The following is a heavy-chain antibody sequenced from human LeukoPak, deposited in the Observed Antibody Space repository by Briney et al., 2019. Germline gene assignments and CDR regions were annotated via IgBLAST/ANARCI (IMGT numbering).Heavy chain of an antibody. Sequence: ASVKVSRKASGYTFTSYDINWVRQATGQGLEWMGWMNPNSGNTGYAQKFQGRVTMTRNTSISTAYMELSSLRSEDTAVYYCARLSGSYYEVDYWGQGTLVTVSS. CDR1: GYTFTSYD. J-gene: IGHJ4*02. V-gene: IGHV1-8*01. CDR3: ARLSGSYYEVDY. D-gene: IGHD3-10*01. CDR2: MNPNSGNT.